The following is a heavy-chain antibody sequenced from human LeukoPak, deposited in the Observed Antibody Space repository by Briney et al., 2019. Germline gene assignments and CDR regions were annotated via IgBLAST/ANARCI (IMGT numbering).Heavy chain of an antibody. V-gene: IGHV3-23*01. CDR3: AKRVSGRYSSGWYFDD. CDR1: GFTFSAYA. Sequence: GGSLRLSCAASGFTFSAYAMTWVRQAPGKGLEWVSAINSYGTNTYDAASVKGRFIISRDNSNNTLFLQMNRLRAEDTAVYYCAKRVSGRYSSGWYFDDWGRGTLVTVSS. CDR2: INSYGTNT. D-gene: IGHD6-19*01. J-gene: IGHJ4*02.